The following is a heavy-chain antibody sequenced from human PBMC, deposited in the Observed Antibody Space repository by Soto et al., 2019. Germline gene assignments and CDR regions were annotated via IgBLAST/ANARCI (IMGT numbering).Heavy chain of an antibody. CDR2: IYWDDDK. D-gene: IGHD6-13*01. CDR1: GFSLSTSDVG. J-gene: IGHJ4*02. Sequence: QITLKESGPTLVKPTETLTLTCTFSGFSLSTSDVGVGWIRQPPGKALEWLAIIYWDDDKRYSASLKSRLTITKDTSQNQVVLTMANMYPVDTATYYCAHRKYRSSLNYFDYWGQGTLVTVSS. CDR3: AHRKYRSSLNYFDY. V-gene: IGHV2-5*02.